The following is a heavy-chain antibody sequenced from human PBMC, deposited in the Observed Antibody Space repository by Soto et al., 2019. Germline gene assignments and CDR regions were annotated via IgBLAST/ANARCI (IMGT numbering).Heavy chain of an antibody. Sequence: GGSLRLSCAASGFTFSSYAMSWVRQAPGKGLEWVSAISGSGGSTYYAGSVKGRFTISRDNSKNTLYLQMNSLRAEDTAVYYCAKETGFWSGNAAIKPLYYYYGMDVWGQGTTVTVSS. CDR3: AKETGFWSGNAAIKPLYYYYGMDV. CDR2: ISGSGGST. J-gene: IGHJ6*02. D-gene: IGHD3-3*01. CDR1: GFTFSSYA. V-gene: IGHV3-23*01.